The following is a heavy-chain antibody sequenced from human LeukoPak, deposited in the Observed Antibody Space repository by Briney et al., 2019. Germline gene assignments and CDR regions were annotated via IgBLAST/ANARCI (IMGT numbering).Heavy chain of an antibody. J-gene: IGHJ4*02. Sequence: GESLKISCKCSGYTFTSYWIAWVRQMPGKGLEWMGIIYPGDSDTRYSPSFQGQVTISADKSISTAYLQWSSLKASDTAMYYCARSGSSSWYEVDYWGQGTLVTVSS. D-gene: IGHD6-13*01. CDR1: GYTFTSYW. CDR3: ARSGSSSWYEVDY. V-gene: IGHV5-51*01. CDR2: IYPGDSDT.